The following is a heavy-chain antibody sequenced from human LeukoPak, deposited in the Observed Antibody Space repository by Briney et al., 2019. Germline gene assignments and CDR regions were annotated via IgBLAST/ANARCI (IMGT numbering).Heavy chain of an antibody. CDR1: GGSISGYY. CDR3: AREVVVVPASPGWFDP. J-gene: IGHJ5*02. D-gene: IGHD2-2*01. Sequence: SETLSLTCTVSGGSISGYYWSWIRQPPGKGLEWIGEINHSGSTNYNPSLKSRVTISVDTSKNQLSLKLSSVTAADTAVYYCAREVVVVPASPGWFDPWGQGTLVTVSS. CDR2: INHSGST. V-gene: IGHV4-34*01.